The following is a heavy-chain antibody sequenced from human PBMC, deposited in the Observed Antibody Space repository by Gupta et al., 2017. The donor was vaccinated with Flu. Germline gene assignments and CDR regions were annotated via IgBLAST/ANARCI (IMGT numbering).Heavy chain of an antibody. CDR2: IYYSGST. V-gene: IGHV4-59*01. CDR1: GGSISSYY. CDR3: ARVVVPAAIWFDP. Sequence: QVQLQESGPGLVKPSETLSLTCTVSGGSISSYYWSWIRQPPGKGLEWIGYIYYSGSTTYNPSLKSRVTISVYTSNTQFSLKLSSVTAADTAVYYCARVVVPAAIWFDPWGQGTLVTVSS. D-gene: IGHD2-2*01. J-gene: IGHJ5*02.